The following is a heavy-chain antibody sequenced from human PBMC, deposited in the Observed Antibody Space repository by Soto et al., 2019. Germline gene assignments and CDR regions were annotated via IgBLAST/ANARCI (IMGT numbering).Heavy chain of an antibody. D-gene: IGHD2-15*01. CDR2: ISWNSGSI. V-gene: IGHV3-9*01. J-gene: IGHJ4*02. CDR1: GFTFDDYA. Sequence: EVQLVGSGGGLVQPGRSLRVSCAASGFTFDDYAMHWVRKAPGKGLEWVSGISWNSGSIGYADSVKGLFTISRDNAKNSLYLQMNSLRAEDTALYSCAKGHTVCSGGSCYSPYFDFWGQGTLVTVSS. CDR3: AKGHTVCSGGSCYSPYFDF.